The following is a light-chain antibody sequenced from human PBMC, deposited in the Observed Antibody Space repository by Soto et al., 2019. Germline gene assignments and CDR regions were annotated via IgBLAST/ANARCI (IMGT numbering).Light chain of an antibody. CDR3: QQYYSYHWT. V-gene: IGKV1-8*01. CDR1: QGISSY. J-gene: IGKJ1*01. Sequence: AIRMTQSPSSFSASTGDRVTITCRASQGISSYLAWYQQKPGKAPKLLIYAASTLQSGVPSRFSGSGSGTDFTLTIRCLQSEDFATYYCQQYYSYHWTFGQGTKVEIK. CDR2: AAS.